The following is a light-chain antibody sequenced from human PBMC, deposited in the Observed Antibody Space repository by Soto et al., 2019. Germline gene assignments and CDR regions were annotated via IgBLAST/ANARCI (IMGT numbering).Light chain of an antibody. Sequence: EIVMTQSPATLSVSPGERATLSCRASQSVSSNLAWYQQKPGQAHRXLIYGASTRATGIPARFSGSGSGTEFTLTISSLQSEDFAVYYCQQYNNWPITFGQGTRLEIK. V-gene: IGKV3D-15*01. CDR3: QQYNNWPIT. CDR2: GAS. J-gene: IGKJ5*01. CDR1: QSVSSN.